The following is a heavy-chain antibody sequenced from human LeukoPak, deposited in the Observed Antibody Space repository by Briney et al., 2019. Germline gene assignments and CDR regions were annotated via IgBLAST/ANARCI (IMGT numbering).Heavy chain of an antibody. Sequence: PGGSLRLSCAASGFTFSSYAMSWVRQAPGKGLEWVSAISGSGGSTYYADSVKGRFTISRDNSKNTLYLQMNSLRAEDTAAYYCAKAKGYSSSWYVVDYWGQGTLVTVSS. D-gene: IGHD6-13*01. CDR3: AKAKGYSSSWYVVDY. CDR2: ISGSGGST. V-gene: IGHV3-23*01. J-gene: IGHJ4*02. CDR1: GFTFSSYA.